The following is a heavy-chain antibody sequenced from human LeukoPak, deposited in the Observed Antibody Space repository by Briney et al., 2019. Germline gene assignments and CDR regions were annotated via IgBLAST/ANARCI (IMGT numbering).Heavy chain of an antibody. J-gene: IGHJ3*02. CDR1: GYSISSGYY. CDR3: ARGSPNLEKNYAYVWGSYRPGAFDI. CDR2: IYHSGST. V-gene: IGHV4-38-2*02. D-gene: IGHD3-16*02. Sequence: PSETLSLTCTVSGYSISSGYYWGWIRQPPGKGLEGIGSIYHSGSTYYNPSLKSRVTISVDTSKNQFSLKLSSVTAADTAVYYCARGSPNLEKNYAYVWGSYRPGAFDIWGQGTMVTVSS.